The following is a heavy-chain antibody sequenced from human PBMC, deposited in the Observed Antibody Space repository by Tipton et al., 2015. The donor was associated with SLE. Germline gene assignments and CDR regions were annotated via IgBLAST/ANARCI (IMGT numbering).Heavy chain of an antibody. J-gene: IGHJ4*02. CDR2: FYHSGSI. CDR3: AKTVAGAAYLFDL. V-gene: IGHV4-39*07. D-gene: IGHD6-19*01. CDR1: GGSVSSNSYY. Sequence: TLSLTCTVSGGSVSSNSYYWGRIRQSPGKSLEWIGSFYHSGSIYYNPSLNSQVTISLDTSKNQFSLRLTSVTAADTAVYYCAKTVAGAAYLFDLWGQGTLVTVSS.